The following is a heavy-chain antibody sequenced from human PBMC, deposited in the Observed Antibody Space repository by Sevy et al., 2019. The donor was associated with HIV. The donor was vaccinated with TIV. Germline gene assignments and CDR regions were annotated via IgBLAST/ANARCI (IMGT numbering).Heavy chain of an antibody. J-gene: IGHJ3*02. CDR3: AKGDEPATDYGDYVPNAFDI. CDR2: ISGPGGTT. CDR1: GFTFSSYA. V-gene: IGHV3-23*01. D-gene: IGHD4-17*01. Sequence: GGSLRLSCAASGFTFSSYAMSWVRQAPGKGLEWVSPISGPGGTTYYADSVKGRFTISRDNSKNTLYLQMNSLRADDSAVYYCAKGDEPATDYGDYVPNAFDIWGQGTMVTVSS.